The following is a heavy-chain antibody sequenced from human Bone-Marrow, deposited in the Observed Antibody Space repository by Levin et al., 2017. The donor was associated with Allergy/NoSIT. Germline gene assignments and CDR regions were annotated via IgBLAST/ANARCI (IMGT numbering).Heavy chain of an antibody. V-gene: IGHV3-15*01. CDR3: TTLGSSRKFDY. D-gene: IGHD3-10*01. J-gene: IGHJ4*02. Sequence: GGSLRLSCAASGFTFTDAWMNWVRQAPGNGLEWIGRIKSTSDGGTTDYAAPVKGRFTISSDDSESTVYLLMNSLKIEDTAIYYCTTLGSSRKFDYWGQGALVTVSS. CDR1: GFTFTDAW. CDR2: IKSTSDGGTT.